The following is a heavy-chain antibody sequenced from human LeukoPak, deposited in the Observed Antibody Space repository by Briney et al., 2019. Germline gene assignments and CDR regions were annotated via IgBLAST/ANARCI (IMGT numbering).Heavy chain of an antibody. CDR3: ARGCLDTSSCRYGDAFDI. CDR2: ISGSGGST. Sequence: PGGSLRLSCAASGFTFSSYAMSWVRQAPGKGLEWVSAISGSGGSTYYADSVKGRFTISRDNSKNTLYLQMNSLRAEDTAVYYCARGCLDTSSCRYGDAFDIWGQGTMVTVSS. D-gene: IGHD6-13*01. V-gene: IGHV3-23*01. J-gene: IGHJ3*02. CDR1: GFTFSSYA.